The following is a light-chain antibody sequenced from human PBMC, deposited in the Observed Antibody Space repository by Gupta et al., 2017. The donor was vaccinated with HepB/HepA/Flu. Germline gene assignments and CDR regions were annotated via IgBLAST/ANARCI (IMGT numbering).Light chain of an antibody. CDR3: QQDDSIPPS. CDR2: WAS. Sequence: DIVMTQSPDSLAVSLGERATINCKSSQSVLYSSNNKNYLAWYQQKPGQPPKLLIYWASTRESGVPDRFSGSGSGTXFTLTIXSLQAEDVAVYYCQQDDSIPPSFGXGTKVEIK. V-gene: IGKV4-1*01. CDR1: QSVLYSSNNKNY. J-gene: IGKJ4*01.